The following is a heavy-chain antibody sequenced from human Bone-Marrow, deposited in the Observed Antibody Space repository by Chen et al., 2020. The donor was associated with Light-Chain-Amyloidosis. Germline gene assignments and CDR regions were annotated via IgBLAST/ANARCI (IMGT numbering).Heavy chain of an antibody. J-gene: IGHJ3*01. CDR2: IDPLFRRA. Sequence: AQLVQSGAEVKKPGPSVKVSCNASGYSCTFTTHYIHRVRQPPGQGLEYVGLIDPLFRRATYVQKVQDRVPMATETSTNTIYREGTSLRSEDTGVYYGARDRRERRGGGTVNVLDVWGQGTMVTVSS. V-gene: IGHV1-46*01. CDR3: ARDRRERRGGGTVNVLDV. CDR1: GYSCTFTTHY. D-gene: IGHD1-26*01.